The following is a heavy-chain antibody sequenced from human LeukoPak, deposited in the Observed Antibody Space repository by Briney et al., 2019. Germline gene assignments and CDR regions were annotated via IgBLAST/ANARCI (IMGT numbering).Heavy chain of an antibody. CDR3: AKTDSSGYYADY. V-gene: IGHV4-31*03. CDR1: GGSISSGDYY. Sequence: PSETLSLTCTVSGGSISSGDYYWSWIRQRPGKGLEWIGYIYYSGSTYYNPSLKSRVTISVDTSKNQFSLKLSSVTAADTAMYYCAKTDSSGYYADYWGQGTLVTVSS. D-gene: IGHD3-22*01. J-gene: IGHJ4*02. CDR2: IYYSGST.